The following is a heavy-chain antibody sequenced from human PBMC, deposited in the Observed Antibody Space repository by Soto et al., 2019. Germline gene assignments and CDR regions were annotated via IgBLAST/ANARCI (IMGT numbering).Heavy chain of an antibody. J-gene: IGHJ6*02. CDR1: GYTFSSYG. D-gene: IGHD3-16*01. CDR3: ATKDDHKDDQPYYYGMDV. V-gene: IGHV1-18*01. CDR2: ISVFNGDT. Sequence: QVQLVQSGAEAKRPGASVKVSCKTSGYTFSSYGISWVRQAPGQGLEWMGWISVFNGDTKYAQKFQGRVAITKDPGTSTAHMELRSLRSDDAAVYFCATKDDHKDDQPYYYGMDVWGQGTTVTVSS.